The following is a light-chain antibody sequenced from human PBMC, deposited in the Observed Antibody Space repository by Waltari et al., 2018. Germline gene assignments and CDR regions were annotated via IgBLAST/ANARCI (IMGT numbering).Light chain of an antibody. CDR2: SNN. J-gene: IGLJ2*01. CDR3: AAWDDSRKVV. CDR1: SSNIGSNT. V-gene: IGLV1-44*01. Sequence: QSVLTQPPSASGTPGQRVTISCSGSSSNIGSNTVTWYQQLPGTAPKLLIYSNNQRPSGVPDRFSGSKSGTSASLAISGLQSEDEADYYCAAWDDSRKVVFGGGTKLTVL.